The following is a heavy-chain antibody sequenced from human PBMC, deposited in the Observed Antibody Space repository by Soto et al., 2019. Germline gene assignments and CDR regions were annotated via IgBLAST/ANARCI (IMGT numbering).Heavy chain of an antibody. CDR1: GFLFNTYW. CDR3: AIGGGDYNYLDY. Sequence: EVQLVESGGGLVQPGGSLRLSCAASGFLFNTYWMFWVRQAPRKGLLWVSRIKSDGSSTNYADSVKGRFTISRDNAKNTVYLQMTSLRAEDKAVYYCAIGGGDYNYLDYWGQGILVTVSS. D-gene: IGHD3-9*01. V-gene: IGHV3-74*01. CDR2: IKSDGSST. J-gene: IGHJ4*02.